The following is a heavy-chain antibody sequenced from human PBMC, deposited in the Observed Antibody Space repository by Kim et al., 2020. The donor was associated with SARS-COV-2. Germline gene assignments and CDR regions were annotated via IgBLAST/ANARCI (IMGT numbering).Heavy chain of an antibody. CDR2: INPSGGST. D-gene: IGHD3-22*01. Sequence: ASVKVSCKASGYTFTSYYMHWVRQAPGQGLEWMGIINPSGGSTSYAQKFQGRVTMTRDTSTSTVYMELSSLRSEDTAVYYCARDLTLAEEPDYYDSSGYYSGFDYWGQGTLVTVSS. V-gene: IGHV1-46*01. CDR3: ARDLTLAEEPDYYDSSGYYSGFDY. CDR1: GYTFTSYY. J-gene: IGHJ4*02.